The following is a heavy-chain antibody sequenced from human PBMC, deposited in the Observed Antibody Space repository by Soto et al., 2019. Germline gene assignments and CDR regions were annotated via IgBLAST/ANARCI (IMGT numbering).Heavy chain of an antibody. CDR3: AREPEYSGYRGWFDT. Sequence: SETLSLTCAVSGGSISSSNWWSWVRQPPGKGLEWIGEIYHSGSTNYNPSLKSRVTISVDKSKNQFSLKLSSVTAADTAVYYCAREPEYSGYRGWFDTWGQGTLVTVSS. CDR1: GGSISSSNW. CDR2: IYHSGST. J-gene: IGHJ5*02. D-gene: IGHD5-12*01. V-gene: IGHV4-4*02.